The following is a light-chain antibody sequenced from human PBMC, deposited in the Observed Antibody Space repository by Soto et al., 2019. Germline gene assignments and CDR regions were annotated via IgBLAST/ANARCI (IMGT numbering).Light chain of an antibody. CDR2: DVT. J-gene: IGLJ1*01. Sequence: QSALTQPASVSGSPGQSITISCTGTSSDVGGYNYVSWYQQHPGKAPKLMIYDVTNRPSGVSNRFSGSKSGNTASLTISGLQAEDEGDYYCNSYTRSNTYVFGTGTKVTVL. V-gene: IGLV2-14*03. CDR1: SSDVGGYNY. CDR3: NSYTRSNTYV.